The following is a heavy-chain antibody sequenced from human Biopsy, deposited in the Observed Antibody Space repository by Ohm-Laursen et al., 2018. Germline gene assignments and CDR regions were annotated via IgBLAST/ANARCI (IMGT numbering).Heavy chain of an antibody. CDR3: ALQSVAQMKNFDY. V-gene: IGHV1-2*02. Sequence: ASVKVSCKASGFSFTGYYIHWVRQAPGQGLEWMGWISPKSGGTNYAQKFQGNITMTKNTSMSTAYMEMSRLRSDDTAVYYCALQSVAQMKNFDYWGQGNLVTVSS. J-gene: IGHJ4*02. D-gene: IGHD6-19*01. CDR1: GFSFTGYY. CDR2: ISPKSGGT.